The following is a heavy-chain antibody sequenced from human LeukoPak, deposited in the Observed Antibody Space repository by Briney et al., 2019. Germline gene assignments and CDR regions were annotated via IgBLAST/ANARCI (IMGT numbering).Heavy chain of an antibody. CDR2: ISVYNGNT. CDR1: GYYFSNYG. V-gene: IGHV1-18*01. Sequence: ASVKVSCKASGYYFSNYGISWVRQAPGQGPEWMGWISVYNGNTKYAQKFQGRVTMTTDTSTSTVYMELRSLRSDDTAVYYCTRSDHYYGSGSPPNWFDPWGQGTLVTVSS. D-gene: IGHD3-10*01. J-gene: IGHJ5*02. CDR3: TRSDHYYGSGSPPNWFDP.